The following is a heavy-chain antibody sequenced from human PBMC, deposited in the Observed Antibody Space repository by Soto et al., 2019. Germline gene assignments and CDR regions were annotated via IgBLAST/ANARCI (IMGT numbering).Heavy chain of an antibody. CDR2: VSSGGST. CDR1: GFTFTSYA. CDR3: AKRRGAGGHFDY. J-gene: IGHJ4*01. Sequence: GGLRLSFAASGFTFTSYAMGWVRQAPGKGLEWVSVVSSGGSTYYADSVTGRFTVSRDNSKNTLSLQMNSLRAEDTAVYYCAKRRGAGGHFDYWRHGALVTVSS. V-gene: IGHV3-23*01. D-gene: IGHD2-15*01.